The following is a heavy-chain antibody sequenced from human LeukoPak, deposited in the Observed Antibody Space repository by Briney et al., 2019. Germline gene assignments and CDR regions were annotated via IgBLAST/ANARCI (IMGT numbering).Heavy chain of an antibody. J-gene: IGHJ5*02. V-gene: IGHV4-59*08. CDR3: ASSGYSSGWYLEAVKFDP. D-gene: IGHD6-19*01. CDR2: IYYSGST. Sequence: SETLSLTCNVSGGSISSYYWSWIRQPPGKGLEWIGYIYYSGSTNYNPSLRSRVTISVDTSKNQFSLKLSSVTAADTAVYYCASSGYSSGWYLEAVKFDPWGQGTLVTVSS. CDR1: GGSISSYY.